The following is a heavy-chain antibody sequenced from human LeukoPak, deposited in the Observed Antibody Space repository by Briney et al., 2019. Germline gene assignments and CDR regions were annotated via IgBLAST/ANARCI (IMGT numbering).Heavy chain of an antibody. CDR1: GYTFTSYD. J-gene: IGHJ4*02. Sequence: ASVKVSCKASGYTFTSYDINWVRQATGQGLEWMGWMNLNSGNTGYAQKFQGRVTMTRNTSISTAYMELSSLRSEDTAVYYCARGGFAAAGTRVNYWGQGTLVTVSS. D-gene: IGHD6-13*01. CDR3: ARGGFAAAGTRVNY. CDR2: MNLNSGNT. V-gene: IGHV1-8*01.